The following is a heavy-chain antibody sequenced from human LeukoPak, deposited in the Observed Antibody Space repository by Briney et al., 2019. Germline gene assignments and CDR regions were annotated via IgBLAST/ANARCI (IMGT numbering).Heavy chain of an antibody. J-gene: IGHJ5*02. CDR2: MNPNSGNT. V-gene: IGHV1-8*01. CDR1: GYTFTSYD. Sequence: GASEKVSCKASGYTFTSYDINWVRQATGRGLEWMGWMNPNSGNTGYAQKFQGRVTMTRNTSISTAYMELSSLRSEDTAVYYCARGSYYCSSTSCYDERYNWFDPWGQGTLVTVSS. D-gene: IGHD2-2*01. CDR3: ARGSYYCSSTSCYDERYNWFDP.